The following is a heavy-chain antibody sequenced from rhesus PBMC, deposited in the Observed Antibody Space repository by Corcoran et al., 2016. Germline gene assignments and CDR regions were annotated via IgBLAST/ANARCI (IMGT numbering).Heavy chain of an antibody. CDR3: TREDDGGDFDS. V-gene: IGHV3-13*01. D-gene: IGHD3-9*01. J-gene: IGHJ4*01. Sequence: EVQLVESGGGLVQPGGSLRLSCTASGLTFSNYYFHWVRQAQGKGLEWVGLIRHKANSCTTAYAAAVKGRFTISRDESKNTLYLQMSSLKTEDTAVYYCTREDDGGDFDSWGQGVLVTVSS. CDR2: IRHKANSCTT. CDR1: GLTFSNYY.